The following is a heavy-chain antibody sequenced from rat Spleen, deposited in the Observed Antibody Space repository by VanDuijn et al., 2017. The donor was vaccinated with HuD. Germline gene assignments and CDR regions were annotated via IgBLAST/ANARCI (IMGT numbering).Heavy chain of an antibody. Sequence: QVQLKESGPGLVQPSQTLSLTCTVSGFSLTSYHVSWVRQPPGKGLEWVGVIWTGGNTAYNSLLKYRLSISRDTSKSQVFLKMNSLQAEDTATYYCASLNYGGYIEEFDYWGQGVMVTVSS. CDR3: ASLNYGGYIEEFDY. D-gene: IGHD1-11*01. CDR2: IWTGGNT. V-gene: IGHV2-43*01. J-gene: IGHJ2*01. CDR1: GFSLTSYH.